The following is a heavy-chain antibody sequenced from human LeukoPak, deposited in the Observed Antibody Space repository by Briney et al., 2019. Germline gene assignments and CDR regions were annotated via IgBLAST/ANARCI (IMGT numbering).Heavy chain of an antibody. J-gene: IGHJ4*02. CDR1: GGSFSGYY. CDR3: ARSRSRPLLPPLPKSQYYFDY. D-gene: IGHD2-21*01. CDR2: INHSGST. V-gene: IGHV4-34*01. Sequence: SETLSLTCAVYGGSFSGYYWSGIRQPPGKGLEWIGEINHSGSTNYNPSLKSRVTISVDTSKNQFSLKLSAVTAADTAVYYCARSRSRPLLPPLPKSQYYFDYWGQGTLVTVSS.